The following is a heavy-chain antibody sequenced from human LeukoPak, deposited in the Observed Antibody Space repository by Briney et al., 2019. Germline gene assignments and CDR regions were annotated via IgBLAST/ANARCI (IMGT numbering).Heavy chain of an antibody. CDR2: FDPEDGET. CDR3: ATEGKMVRGVYTDY. D-gene: IGHD3-10*01. V-gene: IGHV1-24*01. CDR1: GGTFRTFA. Sequence: GASVKVSCKASGGTFRTFAISWVRQAPGQGLEWMGRFDPEDGETIYAQKFQGRVTMTADTSTDTVYMELSSLRSEDTAVYYCATEGKMVRGVYTDYWGQGTLVTVSS. J-gene: IGHJ4*02.